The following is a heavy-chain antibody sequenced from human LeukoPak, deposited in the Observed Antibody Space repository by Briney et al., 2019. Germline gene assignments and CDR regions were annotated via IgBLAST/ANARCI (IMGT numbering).Heavy chain of an antibody. CDR1: GFTFSSYS. D-gene: IGHD1-26*01. J-gene: IGHJ3*02. Sequence: GGSLRLSCAASGFTFSSYSMEWVRQAPGQVMEWVSSISSRSSYIYYADSVKARFTISRDNAKNSLCLKMNSLRAEDTAVYYCASLELLGAPSKSGAFDIWGQGTMVTVSS. CDR3: ASLELLGAPSKSGAFDI. CDR2: ISSRSSYI. V-gene: IGHV3-21*01.